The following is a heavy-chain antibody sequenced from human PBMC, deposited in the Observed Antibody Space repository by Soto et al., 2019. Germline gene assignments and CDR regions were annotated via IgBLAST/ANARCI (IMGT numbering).Heavy chain of an antibody. J-gene: IGHJ4*02. D-gene: IGHD6-6*01. CDR2: TFYRSKWYN. CDR1: GDSVSSNSAA. V-gene: IGHV6-1*01. Sequence: SQTLSLTCAISGDSVSSNSAAWNWIRQSPSRGLEWLGRTFYRSKWYNDYALSVKSRVTIKADTSKNQFSLQLNSVTPDDTAVNFCARDLSSSRSLIFDFWGQGTLVTVSS. CDR3: ARDLSSSRSLIFDF.